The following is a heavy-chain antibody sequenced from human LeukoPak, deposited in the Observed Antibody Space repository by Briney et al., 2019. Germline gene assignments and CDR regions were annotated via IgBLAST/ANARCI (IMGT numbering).Heavy chain of an antibody. Sequence: GGSLRLSFAASGFTFSSYAMSWVRQAPGKGLEWVSAISGSGGSTYYADSVKGRFTISRDNSKNTLYLQMNSLRAEDTAVYYCANTGIVVIRWYWGQGTLVTVSS. J-gene: IGHJ4*02. D-gene: IGHD3-22*01. CDR3: ANTGIVVIRWY. CDR2: ISGSGGST. CDR1: GFTFSSYA. V-gene: IGHV3-23*01.